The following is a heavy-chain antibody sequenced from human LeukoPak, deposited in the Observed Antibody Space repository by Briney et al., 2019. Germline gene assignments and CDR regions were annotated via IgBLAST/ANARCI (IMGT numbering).Heavy chain of an antibody. D-gene: IGHD3-22*01. V-gene: IGHV4-59*01. Sequence: TSETLSLTCTVSGGSISSYYWSWIRQPPGKGLEWIGYIYYSGSTNYNPSLKSRVTISVDTSKNQFSLKLSSVTAADTAVYYCARGYYYDSSGHYYFDYWGQGTLVTVSS. J-gene: IGHJ4*02. CDR2: IYYSGST. CDR3: ARGYYYDSSGHYYFDY. CDR1: GGSISSYY.